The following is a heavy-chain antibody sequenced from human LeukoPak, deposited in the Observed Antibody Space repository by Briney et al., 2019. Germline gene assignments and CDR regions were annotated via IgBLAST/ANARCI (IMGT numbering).Heavy chain of an antibody. Sequence: GGSLRLSCAASGFTFSSNLMHWVRQAPGKGLVGVSRINEDGSTKNYADSVKGRSTIFRDNAKNTLYLQMNSLRAEDTAVYYCVRDLGGRSGHWGQGTLVTVSS. CDR1: GFTFSSNL. D-gene: IGHD1-26*01. V-gene: IGHV3-74*01. CDR3: VRDLGGRSGH. CDR2: INEDGSTK. J-gene: IGHJ4*02.